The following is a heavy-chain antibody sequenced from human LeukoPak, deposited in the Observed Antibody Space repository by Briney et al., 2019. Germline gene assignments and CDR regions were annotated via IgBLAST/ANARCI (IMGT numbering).Heavy chain of an antibody. Sequence: GGSLRLSCAASGFTFSDYYMSWVRQAPGKGLEWVSAISGSGGSTYYADSVKGRFTISRDNSKNTLYLQMNSLRAEDTAVYYCAKGGGDHYYYYYMDVWGKGTTVTVSS. CDR2: ISGSGGST. V-gene: IGHV3-23*01. J-gene: IGHJ6*03. CDR1: GFTFSDYY. CDR3: AKGGGDHYYYYYMDV. D-gene: IGHD2-21*01.